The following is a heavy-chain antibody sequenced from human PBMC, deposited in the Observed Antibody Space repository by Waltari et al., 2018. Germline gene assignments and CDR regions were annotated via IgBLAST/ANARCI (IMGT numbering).Heavy chain of an antibody. V-gene: IGHV4-38-2*01. J-gene: IGHJ4*02. CDR3: ASSIAAYNFDY. Sequence: TCAVSGYSISSGYYWGWIRQPPGKGLEWIGSIYHSGSTYYNPSLKSRVTISVDTSKNQFSLKLSSVTAADTAVYYCASSIAAYNFDYWGQGTLVTVSS. CDR2: IYHSGST. CDR1: GYSISSGYY. D-gene: IGHD6-13*01.